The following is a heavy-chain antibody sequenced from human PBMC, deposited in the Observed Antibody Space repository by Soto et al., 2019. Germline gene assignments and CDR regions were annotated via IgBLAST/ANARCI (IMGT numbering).Heavy chain of an antibody. J-gene: IGHJ4*02. CDR2: VSHSGST. V-gene: IGHV4-59*08. CDR3: ARHGMDYYDSSGYYYSPYYFDY. Sequence: PSETLSLTCTVSGGSISSNYWSGIRQPPGKGLERLGYVSHSGSTNYNPSLKSRVTISVDTSKNQFSLKLSSVTAADTAVYYCARHGMDYYDSSGYYYSPYYFDYWGQGTLVTVS. D-gene: IGHD3-22*01. CDR1: GGSISSNY.